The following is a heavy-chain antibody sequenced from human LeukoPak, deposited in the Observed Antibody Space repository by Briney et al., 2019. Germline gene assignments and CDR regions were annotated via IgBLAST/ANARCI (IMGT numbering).Heavy chain of an antibody. CDR1: GFTLTDQY. CDR3: ARDGGERGNSAFDV. D-gene: IGHD3-16*01. V-gene: IGHV3-72*01. CDR2: SRNKANSHSS. Sequence: GGSLRLSCAASGFTLTDQYMDWVRQAPGKGLEWIGRSRNKANSHSSEYAASVKGRFTISRDGSGNLMYLQMNSLKIDDTAVYFCARDGGERGNSAFDVWGQGTEVTVSS. J-gene: IGHJ3*01.